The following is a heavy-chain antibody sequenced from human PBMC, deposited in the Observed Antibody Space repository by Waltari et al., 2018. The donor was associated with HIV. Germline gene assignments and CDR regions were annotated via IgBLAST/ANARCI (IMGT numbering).Heavy chain of an antibody. V-gene: IGHV3-23*01. CDR3: AKARIVGYNYEADY. CDR1: EFTFSSFD. D-gene: IGHD3-16*01. CDR2: ITGSGDSA. Sequence: EVHLLESGGDLVQPGGSLRLSCAAFEFTFSSFDMSWVRQVPGYALELVASITGSGDSAHYAGSVRGRFTISRGNSKNTLYLQMNSLRVEDTAIYYCAKARIVGYNYEADYWGQGTLVTVSS. J-gene: IGHJ4*02.